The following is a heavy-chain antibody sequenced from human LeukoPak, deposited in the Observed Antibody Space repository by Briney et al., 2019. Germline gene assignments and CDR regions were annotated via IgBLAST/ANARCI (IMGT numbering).Heavy chain of an antibody. V-gene: IGHV3-30*03. CDR2: ISDDGSNK. Sequence: GGSLRLSCAASGFTFSSYGMHWVRQAPGKGLEWVAVISDDGSNKYYADSVKGRFTISRDNAKNSLYLQMNSLRAEDTAVYYCARGYYGDYEVDAFDIWGQGTMVTVSS. D-gene: IGHD4-17*01. CDR1: GFTFSSYG. CDR3: ARGYYGDYEVDAFDI. J-gene: IGHJ3*02.